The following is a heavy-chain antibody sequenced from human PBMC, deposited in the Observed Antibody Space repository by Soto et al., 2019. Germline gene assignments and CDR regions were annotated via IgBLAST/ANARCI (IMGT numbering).Heavy chain of an antibody. J-gene: IGHJ4*02. Sequence: QVQLVESGGGVVQPGRSLRLSCAGSGFTFSSYAMHWVRQAPGKGLEWVAVISYDGSDKYYADSVKGRFTISRDNSKNTLNLQMNSLRADDTAVYYCAKALGELSPESYDYWGQGTLITVS. CDR3: AKALGELSPESYDY. V-gene: IGHV3-30*18. D-gene: IGHD3-16*02. CDR1: GFTFSSYA. CDR2: ISYDGSDK.